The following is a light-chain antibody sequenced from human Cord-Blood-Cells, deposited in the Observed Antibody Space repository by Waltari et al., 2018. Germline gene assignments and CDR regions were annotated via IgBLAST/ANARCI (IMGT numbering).Light chain of an antibody. CDR1: SSDVGGYTY. CDR2: EAS. J-gene: IGLJ3*02. V-gene: IGLV2-14*01. CDR3: SSYTSSRRV. Sequence: QSALTQPASVSGSPGQSITISCTGTSSDVGGYTYVSWYQQHAGKAPKPMFYEASKRPAGVSNRFSGSKSSNTASLTISGLQADDEADYYCSSYTSSRRVFGGGTKLTVL.